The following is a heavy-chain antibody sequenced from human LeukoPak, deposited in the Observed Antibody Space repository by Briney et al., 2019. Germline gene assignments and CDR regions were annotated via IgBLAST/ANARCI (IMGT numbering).Heavy chain of an antibody. Sequence: GGSLRLSCAASGFTFSNYAMSWVRQAPGKGLEWVSSISVSGGNTYHADSVKGRFTISRDNSKNTLDLQMNSLRAEDTAVYYCARDSIVGARLDAFDLWGQGTMVTVSS. J-gene: IGHJ3*01. CDR1: GFTFSNYA. CDR2: ISVSGGNT. D-gene: IGHD1-26*01. V-gene: IGHV3-23*01. CDR3: ARDSIVGARLDAFDL.